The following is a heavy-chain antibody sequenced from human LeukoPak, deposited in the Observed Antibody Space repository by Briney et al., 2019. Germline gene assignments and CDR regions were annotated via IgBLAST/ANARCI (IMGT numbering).Heavy chain of an antibody. J-gene: IGHJ4*02. V-gene: IGHV3-48*01. CDR1: GFTLSSYG. D-gene: IGHD3-22*01. CDR2: ISSGSSTM. CDR3: ARDRPYYYDSSGYYYFDY. Sequence: GGSLRLSCAASGFTLSSYGMHWVRQAPGKGLEWVSYISSGSSTMYYADSVKGRFTISRDNAKNSLYLQMNSLKAEDTAVYYCARDRPYYYDSSGYYYFDYWGQGTLVTVSS.